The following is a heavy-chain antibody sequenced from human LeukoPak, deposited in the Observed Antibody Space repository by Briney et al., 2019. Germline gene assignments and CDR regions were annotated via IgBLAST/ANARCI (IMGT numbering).Heavy chain of an antibody. V-gene: IGHV3-53*01. CDR2: IYSGGRT. CDR3: AIYDSSGYYNY. J-gene: IGHJ4*02. Sequence: GGSLRLSCAASGFTFSSYSMIWVRQAPGKGLEWVSVIYSGGRTFYADSVKGRFTISRDNSKNTLYLQMNSLRAEDTAVYYCAIYDSSGYYNYWGQGTLVTVSS. D-gene: IGHD3-22*01. CDR1: GFTFSSYS.